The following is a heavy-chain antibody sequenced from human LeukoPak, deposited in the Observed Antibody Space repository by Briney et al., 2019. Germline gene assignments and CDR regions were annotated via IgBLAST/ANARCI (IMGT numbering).Heavy chain of an antibody. Sequence: GGSLRLSCAASGFTFSNAWMIWVRQPPGKGLEWVSSIFPSGGEIHYADSVRGQFTISRDNSKSTLSLQMNSLRAEDTAIYYCATYRQVLLPFESWGQGTLVTVSS. J-gene: IGHJ4*02. CDR2: IFPSGGEI. CDR3: ATYRQVLLPFES. D-gene: IGHD5-18*01. V-gene: IGHV3-23*01. CDR1: GFTFSNAW.